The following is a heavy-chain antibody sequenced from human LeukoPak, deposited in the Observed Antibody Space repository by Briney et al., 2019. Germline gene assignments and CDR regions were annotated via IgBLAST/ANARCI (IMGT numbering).Heavy chain of an antibody. Sequence: SETLSPTCAVYGGSFSGYYRSWIRQPPGKGLGWIGEINHSGSTNYNPSLKSRVTISVDTSKNQFSLKLSSVTAADTAVYYCARTHSSSWYPQIYYFDYWGQGTLVTVSS. V-gene: IGHV4-34*01. D-gene: IGHD6-13*01. J-gene: IGHJ4*02. CDR3: ARTHSSSWYPQIYYFDY. CDR1: GGSFSGYY. CDR2: INHSGST.